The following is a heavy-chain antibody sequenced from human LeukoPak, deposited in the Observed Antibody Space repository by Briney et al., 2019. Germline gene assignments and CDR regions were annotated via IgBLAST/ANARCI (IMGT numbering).Heavy chain of an antibody. V-gene: IGHV3-48*01. D-gene: IGHD1-26*01. Sequence: GGSLRLSCAVSGFSFGSYDMSWVRQAPGKGLEWVSYISRSSSSIYYADSVKGRFTISRDNAKNSLYLQMNSLRAEDTAVYYCAKLGATPGVNWGQGTLITVSS. CDR1: GFSFGSYD. CDR3: AKLGATPGVN. CDR2: ISRSSSSI. J-gene: IGHJ1*01.